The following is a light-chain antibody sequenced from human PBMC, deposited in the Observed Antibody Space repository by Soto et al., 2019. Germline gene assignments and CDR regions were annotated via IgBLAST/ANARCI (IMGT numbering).Light chain of an antibody. J-gene: IGLJ1*01. CDR1: SSDVGAYNL. V-gene: IGLV2-14*02. Sequence: QSALTQPASVSGSPEQSITISCTGTSSDVGAYNLVSWYQQHPGKAPRLIIYEDSKRPSGVPDRFSGSKSGNTASLTVSGLQAEDEADYYCSSYAGSSNVFGTGTKVTVL. CDR3: SSYAGSSNV. CDR2: EDS.